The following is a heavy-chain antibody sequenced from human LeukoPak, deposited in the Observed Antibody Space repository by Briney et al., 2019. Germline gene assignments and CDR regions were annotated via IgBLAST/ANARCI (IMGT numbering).Heavy chain of an antibody. CDR1: GGSISSGSYY. D-gene: IGHD2-2*01. V-gene: IGHV4-61*02. CDR2: IYTSGST. CDR3: AGTSLVPAAPNWFDP. J-gene: IGHJ5*02. Sequence: SETLSLTCTVSGGSISSGSYYWSWIRQPAGKGLEWIGRIYTSGSTNCNPSLKSRVTISVDTSKNQFSLKLSSVTAADTAVYYCAGTSLVPAAPNWFDPWGQGTLVTVSS.